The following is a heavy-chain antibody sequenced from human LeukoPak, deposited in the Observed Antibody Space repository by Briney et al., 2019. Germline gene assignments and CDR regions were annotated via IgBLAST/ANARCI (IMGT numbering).Heavy chain of an antibody. V-gene: IGHV1-2*02. D-gene: IGHD5-12*01. Sequence: ASVKVSCKASGYTFTGYYMNWVRQAPGQGLEWMGWINPNSGGTNYAQKFQGRVTMTRDTSISTAYMELSRLRSDDTAVYYCARSRGFHRTFDYWGQGTLVTVSS. CDR3: ARSRGFHRTFDY. J-gene: IGHJ4*02. CDR1: GYTFTGYY. CDR2: INPNSGGT.